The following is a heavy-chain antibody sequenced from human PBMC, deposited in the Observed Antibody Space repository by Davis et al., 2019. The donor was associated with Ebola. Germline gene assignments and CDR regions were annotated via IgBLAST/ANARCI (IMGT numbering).Heavy chain of an antibody. CDR2: ISYDGSNK. Sequence: GESLKISCAASGFTFSSYAMHWVRQAPGKGLEWVAVISYDGSNKYYADSVKGRFTISRDNSKNTLYLQMNSLRAEDTAVYYCARVGLLWFGELSWGMDVWGQGTTVTVSS. V-gene: IGHV3-30*04. CDR1: GFTFSSYA. CDR3: ARVGLLWFGELSWGMDV. J-gene: IGHJ6*02. D-gene: IGHD3-10*01.